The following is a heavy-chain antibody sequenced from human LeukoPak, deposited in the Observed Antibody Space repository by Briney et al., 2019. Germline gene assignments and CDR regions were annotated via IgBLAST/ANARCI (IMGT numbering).Heavy chain of an antibody. CDR1: GFTFSSYA. CDR3: AKDQPTRPID. J-gene: IGHJ4*02. V-gene: IGHV3-23*01. CDR2: ISGRGGST. Sequence: GGSLRLSCAASGFTFSSYAMSWVRQAPGKGLEWVSGISGRGGSTYYADSVKGRLTISRDNSTTTLYLNMNSLRAEDTAVYYCAKDQPTRPIDWGQGTLVTVSS.